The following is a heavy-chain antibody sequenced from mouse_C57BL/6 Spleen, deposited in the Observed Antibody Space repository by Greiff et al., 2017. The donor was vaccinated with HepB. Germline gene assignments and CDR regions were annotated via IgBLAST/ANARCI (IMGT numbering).Heavy chain of an antibody. Sequence: QVQLKESGAELVKPGASVKISCKASGYAFSSYWMNWVKLRPGKGLEWIGQIYPGDGDTNYNGKFKGKATLTADKSSSTAYMQLSSLTSEDSAVYFCARDGAYDVYWYFDVWGTGTTVTVSS. CDR1: GYAFSSYW. CDR3: ARDGAYDVYWYFDV. CDR2: IYPGDGDT. D-gene: IGHD2-12*01. V-gene: IGHV1-80*01. J-gene: IGHJ1*03.